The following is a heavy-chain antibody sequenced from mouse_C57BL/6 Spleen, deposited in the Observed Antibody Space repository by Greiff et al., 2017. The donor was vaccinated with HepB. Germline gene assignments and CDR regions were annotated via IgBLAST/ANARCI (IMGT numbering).Heavy chain of an antibody. J-gene: IGHJ3*01. Sequence: QVQLQQSGAELVKPGASVKMSCKASGYTFTSYWITWVKQRPGQGLEWIGDIYPGSGSTNYNEKFKSKATLTVDTSSSTAYMQLSSLTSGDSAVYYCAGGGYDRGFAYWGQGTLVTVSA. D-gene: IGHD2-2*01. V-gene: IGHV1-55*01. CDR1: GYTFTSYW. CDR2: IYPGSGST. CDR3: AGGGYDRGFAY.